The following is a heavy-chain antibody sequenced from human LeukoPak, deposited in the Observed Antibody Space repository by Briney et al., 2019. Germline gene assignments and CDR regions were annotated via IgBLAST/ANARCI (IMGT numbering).Heavy chain of an antibody. Sequence: GGSLRLSCAASGFTFDDYAMHWVRQAPGKGLEWVSGISWNSGSIGYADSVKGRFTISRNNAKNSLYLQMNSLRAEDTALYYCAKDRTWELERQGAFDIWGHGTVVTVSS. CDR2: ISWNSGSI. CDR3: AKDRTWELERQGAFDI. J-gene: IGHJ3*02. CDR1: GFTFDDYA. V-gene: IGHV3-9*01. D-gene: IGHD1-1*01.